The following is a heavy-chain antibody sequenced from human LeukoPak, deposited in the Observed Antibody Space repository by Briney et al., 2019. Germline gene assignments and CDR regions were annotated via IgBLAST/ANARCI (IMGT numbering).Heavy chain of an antibody. CDR1: GASFIGSY. V-gene: IGHV4-59*01. D-gene: IGHD6-13*01. CDR2: MDYSGSS. Sequence: SETLSLTCAVYGASFIGSYWSWIRQPPGKGLEWVGYMDYSGSSKYNPALKSRVTISGDTSKNQFSLKLSSGTAADTAVYYCAREGIGAAGTFDYWGQGTLVTVSS. J-gene: IGHJ4*02. CDR3: AREGIGAAGTFDY.